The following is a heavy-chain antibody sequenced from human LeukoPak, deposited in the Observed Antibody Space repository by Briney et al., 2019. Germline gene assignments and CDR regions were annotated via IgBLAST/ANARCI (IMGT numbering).Heavy chain of an antibody. J-gene: IGHJ4*02. V-gene: IGHV3-23*01. CDR2: ISGSGGST. D-gene: IGHD3-22*01. CDR1: GFTFSSYA. CDR3: AKSDYYDSSGYSIGNYFDY. Sequence: AGGSLRLSCAASGFTFSSYAMSWVRQAPGKGLEWVSAISGSGGSTYYADSVKGRFTISRDNSKNTLYLQMNSLRAEDAAVYYCAKSDYYDSSGYSIGNYFDYWGQGTLVTVSS.